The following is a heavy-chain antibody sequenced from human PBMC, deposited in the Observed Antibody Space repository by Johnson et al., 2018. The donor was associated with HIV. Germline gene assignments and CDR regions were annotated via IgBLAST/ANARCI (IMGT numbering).Heavy chain of an antibody. CDR1: GFTFGTYW. CDR2: IKEDGSEK. CDR3: ARVLAYCGGDCSPGAFDI. V-gene: IGHV3-7*02. Sequence: VQLVESGGGLVQPGGSLRLSCAASGFTFGTYWMSWVRQAPGKGLEWVTNIKEDGSEKYYVDSVKGRFTISRDNAKNSLYLQMNSLRAEDTAVYYCARVLAYCGGDCSPGAFDIWGQGTMVTVSS. D-gene: IGHD2-21*02. J-gene: IGHJ3*02.